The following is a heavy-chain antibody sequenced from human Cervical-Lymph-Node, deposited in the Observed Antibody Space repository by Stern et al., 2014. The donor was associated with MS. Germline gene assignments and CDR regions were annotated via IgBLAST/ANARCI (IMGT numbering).Heavy chain of an antibody. D-gene: IGHD4-11*01. V-gene: IGHV3-33*01. CDR1: GFSFSNHG. CDR3: ARADGTVGSDY. Sequence: VQLVESGGGVVQPGRSLRLSCAASGFSFSNHGMHWVRQAPGKGLGWVAVIWYDGSKKYYADSVKGRFTISRDSSKNTVYLQMNSLRVEDTAMYYCARADGTVGSDYWGQGTLVTVSS. CDR2: IWYDGSKK. J-gene: IGHJ4*02.